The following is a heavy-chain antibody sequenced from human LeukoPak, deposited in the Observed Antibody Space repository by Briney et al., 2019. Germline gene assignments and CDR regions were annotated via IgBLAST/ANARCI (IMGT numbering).Heavy chain of an antibody. CDR1: GYTFTGYY. CDR3: ARPLTVEMATILNY. CDR2: INPNSGGT. Sequence: ASVKVSCKASGYTFTGYYMHWVRQAPGQGLEWMGWINPNSGGTNYAQKFQGRVTMTRDTSISTAYMELSRLRSDDTAVYYCARPLTVEMATILNYWGQGTLVTVSS. V-gene: IGHV1-2*02. J-gene: IGHJ4*02. D-gene: IGHD5-24*01.